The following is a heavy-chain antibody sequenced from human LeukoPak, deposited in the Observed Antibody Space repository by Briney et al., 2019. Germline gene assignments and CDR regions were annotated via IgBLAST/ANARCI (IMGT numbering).Heavy chain of an antibody. Sequence: ASVKVSCKASGYTFTSYGISWVRQAPGQGLEWMGWISAYNGNTNYAQKLQGRVTMTTDTSTSTAYMELRSLRSDDTAVYYCARVSSSYGSGSFYYYYYMDVWGKGTTVTVSS. J-gene: IGHJ6*03. D-gene: IGHD3-10*01. CDR2: ISAYNGNT. V-gene: IGHV1-18*01. CDR1: GYTFTSYG. CDR3: ARVSSSYGSGSFYYYYYMDV.